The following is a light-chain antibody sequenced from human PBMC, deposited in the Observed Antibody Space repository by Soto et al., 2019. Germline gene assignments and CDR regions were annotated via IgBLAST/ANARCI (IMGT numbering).Light chain of an antibody. CDR3: LLSYSGGRV. J-gene: IGLJ3*02. Sequence: QAVVTQEPSLTVSPRGTVTLTCASSTGAVTSGHYPYWFRQKPGQAPVTLIYDTSNKHSWTPARFSGSLLGGKAALTLSGAQPEDEADYYFLLSYSGGRVFGGGTKVTVL. V-gene: IGLV7-46*01. CDR1: TGAVTSGHY. CDR2: DTS.